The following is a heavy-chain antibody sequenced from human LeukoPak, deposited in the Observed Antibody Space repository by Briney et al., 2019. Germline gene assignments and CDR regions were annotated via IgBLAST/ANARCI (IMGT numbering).Heavy chain of an antibody. D-gene: IGHD6-13*01. Sequence: SQTLSLTCAISGDSVSSISAAWNWIRQSPSRGLEWLGRTYYRSKWYNDYAVSVKSRITINPDTSKNQFSLQLNSVTPEDTAVYYCARGPGAPPYSSSWYSWFDPWGQGTLVTVSS. J-gene: IGHJ5*02. V-gene: IGHV6-1*01. CDR3: ARGPGAPPYSSSWYSWFDP. CDR1: GDSVSSISAA. CDR2: TYYRSKWYN.